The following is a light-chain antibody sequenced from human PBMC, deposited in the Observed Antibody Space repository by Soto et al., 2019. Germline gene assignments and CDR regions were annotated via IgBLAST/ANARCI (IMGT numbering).Light chain of an antibody. Sequence: EIVLPQSPGTLSLSPGERATLSCRASQSVSSTYLAWYQQKPGQAPRLLIYGASTRATGIPDRFSGSGSGTDFTLTISTLEPEDFAVYYCQQYGSSRWTFGQGTKVEFK. CDR2: GAS. J-gene: IGKJ1*01. V-gene: IGKV3-20*01. CDR3: QQYGSSRWT. CDR1: QSVSSTY.